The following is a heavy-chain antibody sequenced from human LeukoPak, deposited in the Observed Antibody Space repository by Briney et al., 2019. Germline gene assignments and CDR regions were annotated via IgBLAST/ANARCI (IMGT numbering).Heavy chain of an antibody. CDR3: AKSTYWSNPFYFDF. CDR1: GFTFSTYA. J-gene: IGHJ4*02. D-gene: IGHD2-2*01. CDR2: INGRGDTT. V-gene: IGHV3-23*01. Sequence: GGSLSLSCAASGFTFSTYAMSWVRQAPGKGLEWVSGINGRGDTTYSADSVRGRFTISRDNSRNTLYLQMNSLRADDTAIYYCAKSTYWSNPFYFDFWGQGTLVTVSS.